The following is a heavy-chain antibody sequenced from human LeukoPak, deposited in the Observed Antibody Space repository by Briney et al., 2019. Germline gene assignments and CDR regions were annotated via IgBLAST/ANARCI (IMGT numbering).Heavy chain of an antibody. V-gene: IGHV1-2*02. J-gene: IGHJ4*02. Sequence: ASVKVSCKASGYTFRNYYIHWVRQAPGHGLEYMGWINFNRGDTNYQGRVTMTRDTSIDTVYMDLSSLRSGDTALYYCARDKSNGIGIVYWGQGTPVTVSS. CDR1: GYTFRNYY. CDR3: ARDKSNGIGIVY. D-gene: IGHD1-26*01. CDR2: INFNRGDT.